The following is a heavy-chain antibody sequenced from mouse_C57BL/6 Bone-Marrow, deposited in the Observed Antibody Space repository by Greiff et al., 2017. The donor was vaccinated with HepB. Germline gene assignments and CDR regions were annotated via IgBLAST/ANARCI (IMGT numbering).Heavy chain of an antibody. CDR2: ISNLAYSI. Sequence: DVQLVESGGGLVQPGGSLKLSCAASGFTFSDYGMAWVRQAPRKGPEWVAFISNLAYSIYYADTVTGRFTISRENAKNTLYLEMSSLRSEDTAMYYCARQGATDAMDYWGQGTSVTVSS. CDR3: ARQGATDAMDY. D-gene: IGHD1-1*01. V-gene: IGHV5-15*01. CDR1: GFTFSDYG. J-gene: IGHJ4*01.